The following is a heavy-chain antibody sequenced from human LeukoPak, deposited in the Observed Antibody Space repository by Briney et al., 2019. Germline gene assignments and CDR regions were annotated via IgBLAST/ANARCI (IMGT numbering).Heavy chain of an antibody. CDR2: ISGSGDNT. CDR3: AKDSKGYSSGWDLDY. CDR1: GFTFSTYA. D-gene: IGHD6-19*01. Sequence: GGSLRLSCAASGFTFSTYAMTWVRQAPGKGLEWVSTISGSGDNTYYADSVKGRFTISRDNSKNTLYLQMNSLRAEDTALYYCAKDSKGYSSGWDLDYWGQGTLVTVSS. V-gene: IGHV3-23*01. J-gene: IGHJ4*02.